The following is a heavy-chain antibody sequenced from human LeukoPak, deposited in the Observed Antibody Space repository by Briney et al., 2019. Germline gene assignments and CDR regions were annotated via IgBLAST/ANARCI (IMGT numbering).Heavy chain of an antibody. CDR3: ARDRSGFGVVIYDY. CDR1: GFTFSSYS. V-gene: IGHV3-48*04. D-gene: IGHD3-3*01. CDR2: ISSSGSTI. Sequence: GGSLRLSCAASGFTFSSYSMNWVRQAPGKGLEWVSYISSSGSTIYYADSVKGRFTISRDNAKNSLYLQMNSLRAEDTAVYYCARDRSGFGVVIYDYWGQGTLVTVSS. J-gene: IGHJ4*02.